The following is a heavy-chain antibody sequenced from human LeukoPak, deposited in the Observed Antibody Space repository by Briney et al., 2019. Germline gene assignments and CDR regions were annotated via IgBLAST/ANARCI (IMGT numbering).Heavy chain of an antibody. CDR3: ARVSYQEGVDY. CDR2: ISPSGST. CDR1: GGSINGGNYY. V-gene: IGHV4-61*02. Sequence: SQTLSLTCTVSGGSINGGNYYWTWLRQPAGKGLEWIGRISPSGSTNHNPSLTSRVTISVDTSKNQFSLKLNFVTAADTAVYYCARVSYQEGVDYWGQGTLVTVSS. D-gene: IGHD2-2*01. J-gene: IGHJ4*02.